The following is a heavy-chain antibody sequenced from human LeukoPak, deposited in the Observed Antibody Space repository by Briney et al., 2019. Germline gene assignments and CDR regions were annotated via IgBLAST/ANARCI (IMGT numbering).Heavy chain of an antibody. J-gene: IGHJ4*02. V-gene: IGHV4-59*01. CDR1: GGSISSYY. CDR2: INYSGST. Sequence: SETLSLTCTVSGGSISSYYWSWIRQPPGKGLEWFGYINYSGSTNYNPSLKSRVTISVDTSKNQFSLKLSSVTAADTAVYYCARGSGSGYYWEGELPTPYYFDYWGQGTLVTVSS. CDR3: ARGSGSGYYWEGELPTPYYFDY. D-gene: IGHD3-3*01.